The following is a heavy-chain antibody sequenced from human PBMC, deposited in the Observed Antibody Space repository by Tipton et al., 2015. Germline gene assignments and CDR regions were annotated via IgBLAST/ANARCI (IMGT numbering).Heavy chain of an antibody. CDR1: SGSISRSY. Sequence: TLSLTCTVSSGSISRSYWSWIRQPPGKGLEWIGFYDGSTNYNPSLKSRLTISVDTSKNQFSLRLSSVTAADTAVYFCARASIIQGYYHDSSRYYLFNSWGQGTLVTVSS. CDR2: YDGST. J-gene: IGHJ1*01. V-gene: IGHV4-59*01. CDR3: ARASIIQGYYHDSSRYYLFNS. D-gene: IGHD3-22*01.